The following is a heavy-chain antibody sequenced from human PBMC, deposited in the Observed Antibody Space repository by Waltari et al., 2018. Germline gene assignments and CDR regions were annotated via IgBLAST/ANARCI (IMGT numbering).Heavy chain of an antibody. Sequence: QVQLVQSGDEVKKPGASVKVSCKVSGYTLTELSMPWVRQAPGKGLEWMGGFDPEDGETISAQKFQGRITMTEDTSTDTANMELSSLRSEDTAVYYCAMILPFFEWFRRPVYGMHVWGQGTTVTVSS. J-gene: IGHJ6*02. D-gene: IGHD3-3*01. CDR1: GYTLTELS. CDR3: AMILPFFEWFRRPVYGMHV. CDR2: FDPEDGET. V-gene: IGHV1-24*01.